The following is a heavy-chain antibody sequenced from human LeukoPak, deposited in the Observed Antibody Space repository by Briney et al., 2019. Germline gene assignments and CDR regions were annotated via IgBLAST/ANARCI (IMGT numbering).Heavy chain of an antibody. CDR3: ARTRMFGDDASDI. J-gene: IGHJ3*02. D-gene: IGHD3-10*02. Sequence: PSETLSLTCTVSGGSISSYYWSWIRQPPGKGLEWIGYIYYSGSTNYNPSLKSRVTISVDTSKNQFSLKLSSVTAADTAVYYCARTRMFGDDASDIWGQGTMVTVSS. V-gene: IGHV4-59*08. CDR1: GGSISSYY. CDR2: IYYSGST.